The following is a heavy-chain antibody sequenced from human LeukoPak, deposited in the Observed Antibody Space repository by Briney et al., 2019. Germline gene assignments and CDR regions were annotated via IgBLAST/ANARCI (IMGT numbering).Heavy chain of an antibody. J-gene: IGHJ6*04. D-gene: IGHD3-10*02. V-gene: IGHV3-21*01. CDR3: AELGITMIGGV. CDR2: ITSSSSYI. Sequence: GGSLRLSCAASGFTFSRYTMNWVRQAPGKGLEWVSSITSSSSYIYYADSVKGRFTISRDNAKNSLYLQMNSLRAEDTAVYYCAELGITMIGGVWGKGTTVTISS. CDR1: GFTFSRYT.